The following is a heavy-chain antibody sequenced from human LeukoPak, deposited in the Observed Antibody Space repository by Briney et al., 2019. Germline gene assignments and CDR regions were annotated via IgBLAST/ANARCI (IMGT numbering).Heavy chain of an antibody. CDR2: IIPIFGTA. CDR1: GGTFSSYA. Sequence: GASVKVSCKASGGTFSSYAISWVRQAPGQGLEWMGGIIPIFGTANYAQKFQGRVTITADESTSTAYMELSSLRSEDTAVYYCARVMVRGVAPLNYWGQGTLVTVSS. V-gene: IGHV1-69*13. J-gene: IGHJ4*02. D-gene: IGHD3-10*01. CDR3: ARVMVRGVAPLNY.